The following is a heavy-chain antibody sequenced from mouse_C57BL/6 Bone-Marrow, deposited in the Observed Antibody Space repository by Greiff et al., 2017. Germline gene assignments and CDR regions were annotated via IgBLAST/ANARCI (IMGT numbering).Heavy chain of an antibody. J-gene: IGHJ3*01. CDR1: GYTFTHYW. Sequence: VQLKQSGAELVRPGTSVMTSCKASGYTFTHYWIGWAKQRPGHGLEWIGYIYPGGGYTNYNEKFKGKGRLTADKSSSTAYMQFSSLTSEDSAIYYCARDGYYAWFAYWGQGTLVAVSA. CDR3: ARDGYYAWFAY. V-gene: IGHV1-63*01. D-gene: IGHD2-3*01. CDR2: IYPGGGYT.